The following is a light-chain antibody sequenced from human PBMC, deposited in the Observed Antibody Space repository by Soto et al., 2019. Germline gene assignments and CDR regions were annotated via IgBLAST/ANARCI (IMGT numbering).Light chain of an antibody. CDR3: QGYNTYS. CDR2: DAS. Sequence: DIPMTQSPSTLSASVGDRVSITCRASQTISRWLAWYQQKPGKAPKLLIYDASTLEVGVPSRFSGSGSGTEFTLTISSLQADDFATYFCQGYNTYSFGRETKLEIK. J-gene: IGKJ2*01. CDR1: QTISRW. V-gene: IGKV1-5*01.